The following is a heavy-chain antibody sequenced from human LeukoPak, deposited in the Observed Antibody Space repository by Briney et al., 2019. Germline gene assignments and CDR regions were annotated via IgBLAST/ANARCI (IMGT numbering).Heavy chain of an antibody. CDR3: GKRTRGFIDS. CDR2: IRYDGGDK. V-gene: IGHV3-30*02. D-gene: IGHD1-26*01. J-gene: IGHJ4*02. CDR1: GFTFFSSD. Sequence: PGGSLRLSCAASGFTFFSSDMHWVRQAPGKGLEWVAFIRYDGGDKYYAESVKGRFTISRDNSGNTLFQQMNSLRMEDPAVYFCGKRTRGFIDSWGLGTRVTVSS.